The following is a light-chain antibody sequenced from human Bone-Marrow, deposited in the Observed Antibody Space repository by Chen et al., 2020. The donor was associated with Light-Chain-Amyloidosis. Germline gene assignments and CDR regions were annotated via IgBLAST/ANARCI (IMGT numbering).Light chain of an antibody. Sequence: QSALTQPASVSGSPGQSITISCTGTSSDVGGDNHVTWYQQHPDKAPKLMNYEVTNRPSWVPYRFSGSKSAKTASLSSSGLEAEAEADYFCSSCTITYTLIFGSGTRVTVL. CDR3: SSCTITYTLI. CDR2: EVT. J-gene: IGLJ1*01. V-gene: IGLV2-14*01. CDR1: SSDVGGDNH.